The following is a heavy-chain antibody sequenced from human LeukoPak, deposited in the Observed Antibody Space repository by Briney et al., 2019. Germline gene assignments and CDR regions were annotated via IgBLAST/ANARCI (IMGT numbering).Heavy chain of an antibody. CDR2: VYNTGST. CDR1: GGSISSYY. D-gene: IGHD4-17*01. V-gene: IGHV4-59*12. CDR3: ARRNYGDCGYFDL. J-gene: IGHJ2*01. Sequence: SETLSLTCTVSGGSISSYYWSWIRQPPGKELEWIGSVYNTGSTYYNLSLKSRVTISIDTSKNQFSLKLNSVTAADTAVYYCARRNYGDCGYFDLWGRGTLVTVSS.